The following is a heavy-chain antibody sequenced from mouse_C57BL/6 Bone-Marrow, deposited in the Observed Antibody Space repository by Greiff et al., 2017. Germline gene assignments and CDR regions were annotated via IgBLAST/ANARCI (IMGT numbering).Heavy chain of an antibody. CDR2: IHPNSGST. D-gene: IGHD1-1*01. V-gene: IGHV1-64*01. Sequence: VQLQQPGAELVKPGASVKLSCKASGYTFTSYWMHWVKQRPGQGLEWIGMIHPNSGSTNYNEKFKSKATLTVDKSSSTAYMQLSSLTSEDSAVYYCARSLYYCGGSSGYFDYWGQGTTLTVSS. CDR3: ARSLYYCGGSSGYFDY. J-gene: IGHJ2*01. CDR1: GYTFTSYW.